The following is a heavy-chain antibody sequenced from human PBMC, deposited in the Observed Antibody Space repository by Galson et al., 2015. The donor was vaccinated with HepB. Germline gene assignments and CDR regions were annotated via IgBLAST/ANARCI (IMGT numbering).Heavy chain of an antibody. CDR2: IRYDGSNK. CDR3: AIGGLYDILTPFDY. CDR1: GFTFSSYG. J-gene: IGHJ4*02. V-gene: IGHV3-30*02. D-gene: IGHD3-9*01. Sequence: SLRLSCAASGFTFSSYGMHWVRQAPGKGLEWVAFIRYDGSNKYYADSVKGRFTISRDNSKNTLYLQMNSLRAEDTAVYYCAIGGLYDILTPFDYWGQGTLVTVSS.